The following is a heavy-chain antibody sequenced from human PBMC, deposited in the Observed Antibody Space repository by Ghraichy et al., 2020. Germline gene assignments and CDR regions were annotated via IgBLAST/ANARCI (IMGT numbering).Heavy chain of an antibody. V-gene: IGHV1-2*02. J-gene: IGHJ4*02. D-gene: IGHD2-2*02. CDR3: APKLDSCYKY. CDR2: VHPNSGDT. Sequence: ASVKVSCKASGYTFSAYRIHWLRQAPGQGLEWMGWVHPNSGDTNYAQKFQGRFTMTRDTSINTVYMELSSLRSADTAVYFCAPKLDSCYKYWGQGTLVTVSS. CDR1: GYTFSAYR.